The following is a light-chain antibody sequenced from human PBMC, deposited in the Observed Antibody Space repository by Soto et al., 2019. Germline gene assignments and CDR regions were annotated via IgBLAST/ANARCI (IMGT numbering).Light chain of an antibody. J-gene: IGKJ1*01. Sequence: EIVLTQSPGTLSLSRGERATLSCRASQSVSRTYLAWYQQKPGQAPRLLIYGASSRATGIPDRFSGSGSGTDFTLTISRLEPEDFAVYYCQQYYDSPRTFGQGTKVEIK. V-gene: IGKV3-20*01. CDR1: QSVSRTY. CDR3: QQYYDSPRT. CDR2: GAS.